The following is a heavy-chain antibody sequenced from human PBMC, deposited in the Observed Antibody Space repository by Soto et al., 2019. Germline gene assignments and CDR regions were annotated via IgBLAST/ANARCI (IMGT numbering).Heavy chain of an antibody. CDR1: GFTFSSYG. J-gene: IGHJ4*02. D-gene: IGHD3-3*01. CDR2: ISYDGSNK. CDR3: AKDASDFWSGYYTGIVDY. V-gene: IGHV3-30*18. Sequence: QVQLVESGGGVVQPGRSLRLSCAASGFTFSSYGMHWVRQAPGKGLEWVAVISYDGSNKYYADSVKGRFTISRDNSKNTLYLQMNRLRAEDTAVYYCAKDASDFWSGYYTGIVDYWGQGTLVTVSS.